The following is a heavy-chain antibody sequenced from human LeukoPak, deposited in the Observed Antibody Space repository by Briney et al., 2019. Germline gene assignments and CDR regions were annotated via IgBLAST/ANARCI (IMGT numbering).Heavy chain of an antibody. CDR1: GFTVSSNY. CDR2: IYSGGST. V-gene: IGHV3-66*02. Sequence: PGGSLRLSCAASGFTVSSNYMSWVRQAPGKGLEWVSVIYSGGSTYYADSVKGRFTISRDNSKNTLYLQMNSLRAEDTAVYYCAKDRDCTNGVCYTFDYWGQGTLVTVSS. D-gene: IGHD2-8*01. CDR3: AKDRDCTNGVCYTFDY. J-gene: IGHJ4*02.